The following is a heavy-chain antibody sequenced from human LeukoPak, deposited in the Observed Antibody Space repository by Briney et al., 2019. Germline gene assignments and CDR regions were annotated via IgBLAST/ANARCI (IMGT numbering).Heavy chain of an antibody. CDR1: GFTFSNFA. Sequence: GGSLRLSCAASGFTFSNFAMSGVRQAPGKGLEWVSTISGSGGSTFYADSVKGRFPISRDNSKNTLFLQMNSLRAEDTAIYYCAKAGSSGWSSSAGDSWGQGSLVTVSS. D-gene: IGHD6-19*01. J-gene: IGHJ4*02. CDR2: ISGSGGST. V-gene: IGHV3-23*01. CDR3: AKAGSSGWSSSAGDS.